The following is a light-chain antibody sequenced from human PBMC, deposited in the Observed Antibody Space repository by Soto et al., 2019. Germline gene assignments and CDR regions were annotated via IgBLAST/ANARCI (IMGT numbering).Light chain of an antibody. CDR3: QHRSSWPLT. Sequence: EIVLTQSPATLSLSPGQRATLSCRASQSVSKYLAWYQQKPGQAPRLLIYHASNRATGIPARFSGSGSGTDFTLTISSLGPEDVEVYYCQHRSSWPLTFGGGTKVEIK. CDR1: QSVSKY. CDR2: HAS. J-gene: IGKJ4*01. V-gene: IGKV3-11*01.